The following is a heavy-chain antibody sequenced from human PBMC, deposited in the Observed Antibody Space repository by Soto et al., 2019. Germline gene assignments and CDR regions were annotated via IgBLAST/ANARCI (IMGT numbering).Heavy chain of an antibody. CDR3: ARDDLNWNERYYFDY. D-gene: IGHD1-1*01. CDR1: GFTFSSYA. Sequence: PGGSLRLSCAASGFTFSSYAMHWVRQAPGKGLEWVAVISYDGSNKYYADSVKGRFTISRDNSKNTLYLQMNSLRAEDTAVYYCARDDLNWNERYYFDYWGQGTLVTVSS. J-gene: IGHJ4*02. V-gene: IGHV3-30-3*01. CDR2: ISYDGSNK.